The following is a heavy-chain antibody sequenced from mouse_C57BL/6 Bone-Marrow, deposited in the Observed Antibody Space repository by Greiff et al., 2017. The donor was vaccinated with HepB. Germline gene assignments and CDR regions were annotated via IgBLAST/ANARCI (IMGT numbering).Heavy chain of an antibody. CDR2: IDPENGDT. Sequence: EVQLQQSGAELVRPGASVKLSCTASGFNIKDDYMHWVKQRPEQGLEWIGWIDPENGDTAYAPKFQGKATITADTSSNTAYLQLSSLTSEDTAVYYCTRGAMDYWGQGTSVTVSS. V-gene: IGHV14-4*01. CDR3: TRGAMDY. J-gene: IGHJ4*01. CDR1: GFNIKDDY.